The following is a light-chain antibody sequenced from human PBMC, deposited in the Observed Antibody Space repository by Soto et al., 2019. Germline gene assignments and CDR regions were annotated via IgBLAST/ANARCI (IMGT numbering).Light chain of an antibody. V-gene: IGKV1-12*01. CDR2: AAS. CDR1: QGINNW. J-gene: IGKJ2*01. Sequence: DIQMTQSPSSVSASVGDRVTITCRASQGINNWLGWYQQKPGKAPKLLIYAASSLQSGVPSRFSCSGSGTDFTLTISSLQPEDSATYFCQQASGFPYTFGQGTKLEIK. CDR3: QQASGFPYT.